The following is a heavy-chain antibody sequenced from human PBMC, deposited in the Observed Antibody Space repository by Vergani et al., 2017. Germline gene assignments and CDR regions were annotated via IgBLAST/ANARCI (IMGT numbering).Heavy chain of an antibody. CDR3: ARLYVTWADFCSGPKYYYYCGMAV. Sequence: QVTLKESGPVLVKPTETLTLTCTVSGFSLSNARMGVSWIRQPPGKALEWLAHIFSNDEKSYSTYLKSRLTISKETSKSQVVLTMTNMVPVDTATYYCARLYVTWADFCSGPKYYYYCGMAVAGQATTVTVSS. CDR2: IFSNDEK. J-gene: IGHJ6*02. CDR1: GFSLSNARMG. D-gene: IGHD3-3*01. V-gene: IGHV2-26*01.